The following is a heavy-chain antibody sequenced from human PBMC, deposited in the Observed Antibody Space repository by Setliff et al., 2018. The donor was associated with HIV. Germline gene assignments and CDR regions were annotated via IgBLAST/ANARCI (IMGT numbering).Heavy chain of an antibody. V-gene: IGHV3-48*01. J-gene: IGHJ4*02. CDR1: GFVFSDHS. Sequence: PGGSLRLSCSASGFVFSDHSFHWVRQAPGGGLEWLSYITATGTTVSYADSVRGRFIISRDSVRNEVYLQIKRLRVEDTAVYYCSRDQLRIPERWDFDFWGQGTLVTVSS. D-gene: IGHD1-26*01. CDR3: SRDQLRIPERWDFDF. CDR2: ITATGTTV.